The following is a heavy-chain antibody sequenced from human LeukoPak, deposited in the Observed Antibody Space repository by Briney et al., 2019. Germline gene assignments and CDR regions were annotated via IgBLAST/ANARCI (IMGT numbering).Heavy chain of an antibody. CDR2: IYYSGLT. J-gene: IGHJ4*02. V-gene: IGHV4-59*08. CDR1: GGSISSYY. Sequence: SETLSLTCTVSGGSISSYYWSWIRQPPGKGLEWIGYIYYSGLTNYNPSLKSRVTISVDTSKNQFSLKLSSVTAADTAVYYCARYCKDNSCYSKALDYWGQGTLVTVSS. CDR3: ARYCKDNSCYSKALDY. D-gene: IGHD2/OR15-2a*01.